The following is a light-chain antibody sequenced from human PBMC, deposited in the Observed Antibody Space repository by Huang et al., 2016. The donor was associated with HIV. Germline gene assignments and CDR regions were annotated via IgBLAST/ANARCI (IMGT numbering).Light chain of an antibody. CDR3: QQSYSSPLT. Sequence: DIQMTQSPYSLSASVGDRVTITCRASQNISSFLHWYQQKPGKAPTLLIHAASNLLSGVPSRFSGSGSGTNFILSISSLQPDDFVTYYCQQSYSSPLTFGPGTTVDI. J-gene: IGKJ3*01. V-gene: IGKV1-39*01. CDR2: AAS. CDR1: QNISSF.